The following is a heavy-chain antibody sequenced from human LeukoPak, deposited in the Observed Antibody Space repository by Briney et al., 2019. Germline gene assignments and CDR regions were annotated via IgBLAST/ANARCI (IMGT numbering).Heavy chain of an antibody. Sequence: PGGSLRLSCAASGFTFSSYWMSWVRQAPGKGLEWVANIKQDGSEKYYVDSVKGRFTISRDNAKNSLYLQMNSLRAEDTAVYYCERDQAPRNYGSGSFDPWGQGTLVTVSS. D-gene: IGHD3-10*01. CDR3: ERDQAPRNYGSGSFDP. CDR1: GFTFSSYW. V-gene: IGHV3-7*01. CDR2: IKQDGSEK. J-gene: IGHJ5*02.